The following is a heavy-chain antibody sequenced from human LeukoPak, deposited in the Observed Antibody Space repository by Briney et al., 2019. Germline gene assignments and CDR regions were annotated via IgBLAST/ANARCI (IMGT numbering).Heavy chain of an antibody. Sequence: GGSLRLSCAASGFTFSSYSMNWVRQAPGKGLEWVSSISSSSSYIYYADSVKGRFTISRDNAKNSLYLQMNSLRAEDTAVYYCARDPISPNTAMDYWGQGTLVTVSS. D-gene: IGHD5-18*01. V-gene: IGHV3-21*01. CDR3: ARDPISPNTAMDY. CDR2: ISSSSSYI. J-gene: IGHJ4*02. CDR1: GFTFSSYS.